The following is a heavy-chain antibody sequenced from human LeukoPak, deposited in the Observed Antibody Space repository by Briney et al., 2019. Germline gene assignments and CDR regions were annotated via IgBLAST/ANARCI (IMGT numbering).Heavy chain of an antibody. Sequence: SETLSLTCTVSGGSVSSGSYYWSWIRQPPGKGLEWIGYIYYSGSTNYNPSLKSRVTISVDTSKNQFSLKLSSVTVADTAVYYCARDYGGGGHYYYYYYMDVWGKGTTVTVSS. J-gene: IGHJ6*03. CDR3: ARDYGGGGHYYYYYYMDV. CDR1: GGSVSSGSYY. CDR2: IYYSGST. D-gene: IGHD4-23*01. V-gene: IGHV4-61*01.